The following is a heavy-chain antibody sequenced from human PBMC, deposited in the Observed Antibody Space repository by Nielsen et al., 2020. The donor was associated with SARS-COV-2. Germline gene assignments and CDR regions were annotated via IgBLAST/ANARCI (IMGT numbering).Heavy chain of an antibody. CDR2: ISYDGSNK. CDR3: AKERRAQDIVVVPAATGY. CDR1: GFTFSSYG. D-gene: IGHD2-2*01. Sequence: GGSLRLSCAASGFTFSSYGMHWVRQAPGKGLEWVAVISYDGSNKYYADSVKGRFTISRDNSKNTLYLQMNSLRAEDTAVYYCAKERRAQDIVVVPAATGYWGQGTLVTVSS. J-gene: IGHJ4*02. V-gene: IGHV3-30*18.